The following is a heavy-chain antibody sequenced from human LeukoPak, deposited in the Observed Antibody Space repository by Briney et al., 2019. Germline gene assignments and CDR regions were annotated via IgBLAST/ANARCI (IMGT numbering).Heavy chain of an antibody. CDR3: ARKAGGSLDI. CDR2: IRSSSSTI. J-gene: IGHJ3*02. V-gene: IGHV3-48*01. Sequence: GGSLRLSCAASGFTFSSYSMNWVRQAPGKGLEWVSYIRSSSSTIYYADSVRGRFTISRDNAKNSLYLQMKSLRGEDTAVYYCARKAGGSLDIWGQGTMVTVSS. D-gene: IGHD3-16*01. CDR1: GFTFSSYS.